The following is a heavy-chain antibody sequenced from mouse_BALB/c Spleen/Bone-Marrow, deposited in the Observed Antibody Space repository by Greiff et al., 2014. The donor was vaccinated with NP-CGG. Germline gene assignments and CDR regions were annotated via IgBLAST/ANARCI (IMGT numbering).Heavy chain of an antibody. CDR3: ARGGYCGTDLYWYFDV. Sequence: VQLKRSGPELVKPGASVKMSCKASGYTFTSYVIHWVKQKPGQGPEWIGYINPYNDGTKYNEKFKGKATLTSDKSSSTAYMELSSLTCEDSAVYYGARGGYCGTDLYWYFDVWGAGTTVTVSS. CDR2: INPYNDGT. D-gene: IGHD1-1*01. V-gene: IGHV1-14*01. J-gene: IGHJ1*01. CDR1: GYTFTSYV.